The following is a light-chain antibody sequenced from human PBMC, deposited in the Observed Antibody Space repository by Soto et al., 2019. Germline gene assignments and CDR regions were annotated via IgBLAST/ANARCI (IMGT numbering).Light chain of an antibody. CDR3: CSSAPESTYV. V-gene: IGLV2-23*01. Sequence: QSVLAQPASVSGSPGQSITISCTGTSDDVGAYNSVSWYQQLPHKAPQVILYKGTQRPSGVSSRFSGSTSGNAASLTISALQDEEEPAYFCCSSAPESTYVFGTGTKVTV. J-gene: IGLJ1*01. CDR2: KGT. CDR1: SDDVGAYNS.